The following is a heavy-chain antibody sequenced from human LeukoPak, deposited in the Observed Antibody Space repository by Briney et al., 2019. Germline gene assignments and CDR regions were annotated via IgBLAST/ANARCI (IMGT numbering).Heavy chain of an antibody. D-gene: IGHD5/OR15-5a*01. CDR3: ARDKGLPQAFDL. CDR2: ISYSGTT. CDR1: GGSISSFY. Sequence: PSETQSLTCTVSGGSISSFYWSWIRQPPGKGLEYIGYISYSGTTSYNPSLKSRVTISVDTSKNQFSLKLTSVTAADTAVYYCARDKGLPQAFDLWGQGTMVTVSS. V-gene: IGHV4-59*01. J-gene: IGHJ3*01.